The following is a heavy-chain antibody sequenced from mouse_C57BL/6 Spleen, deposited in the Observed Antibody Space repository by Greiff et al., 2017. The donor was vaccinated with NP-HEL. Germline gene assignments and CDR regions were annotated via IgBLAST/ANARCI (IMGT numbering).Heavy chain of an antibody. CDR3: ARGGGYPSWFAY. Sequence: EVKLVESEGGLVQPGSSMKLSCTASGFTFSDYYMAWVRQVPEKGLEWVANINYDGSSTYYLDSLKSRFIISRDNAKNILYLQMSSLKSEDTATYYCARGGGYPSWFAYWGQGTLVTVSA. J-gene: IGHJ3*01. CDR1: GFTFSDYY. D-gene: IGHD2-2*01. V-gene: IGHV5-16*01. CDR2: INYDGSST.